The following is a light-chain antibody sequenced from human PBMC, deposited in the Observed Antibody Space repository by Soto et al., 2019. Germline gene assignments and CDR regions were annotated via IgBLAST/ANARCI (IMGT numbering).Light chain of an antibody. CDR1: QIVSSSY. CDR3: QQYGSTPLT. V-gene: IGKV3-20*01. Sequence: EIVLTQSPGTLSLSPGERATLSCRASQIVSSSYLAWYQQKPGQAPRLLIYGASSSATGIPARFSGSGSGTDFTITISRMEPEDFAVSSCQQYGSTPLTFRGATKVEIK. CDR2: GAS. J-gene: IGKJ4*01.